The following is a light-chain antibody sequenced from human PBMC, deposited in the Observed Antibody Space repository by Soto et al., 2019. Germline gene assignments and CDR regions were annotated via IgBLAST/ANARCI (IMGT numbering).Light chain of an antibody. CDR1: QSVGSD. Sequence: EIVMTQSPATLSVSPGERATLSCRASQSVGSDLAWYQQKPGQPPKLLIYWASTRESGVPDRFSGSGSGTDFTLTISSLQAEDVAVYYCQQYYSTPTFGQGTKVEIK. V-gene: IGKV4-1*01. CDR3: QQYYSTPT. CDR2: WAS. J-gene: IGKJ1*01.